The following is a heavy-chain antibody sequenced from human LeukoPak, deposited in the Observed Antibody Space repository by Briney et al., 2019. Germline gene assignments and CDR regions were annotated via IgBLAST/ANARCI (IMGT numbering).Heavy chain of an antibody. Sequence: GGSLRLSCAASGFTFNTYSMNWVRQAPGKGLEWLAYIRSSAFTIYYADSVMGRFTISTDNANNSLYLQMNSLRGEDTAVYYCVRDRFFSFDFWGQGTVVTVSS. CDR1: GFTFNTYS. CDR3: VRDRFFSFDF. J-gene: IGHJ4*02. CDR2: IRSSAFTI. V-gene: IGHV3-48*01.